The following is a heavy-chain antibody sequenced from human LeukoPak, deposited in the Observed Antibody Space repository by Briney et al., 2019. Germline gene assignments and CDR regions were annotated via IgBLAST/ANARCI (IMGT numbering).Heavy chain of an antibody. CDR2: INHSGST. CDR1: GGSFSSYY. CDR3: ARGRAIFGGTYIEAWFDP. Sequence: SETLSLTCAVYGGSFSSYYWSWIRQPPGKGLEWIGEINHSGSTNYNPSLKSRVTISVDTSKNQFSLKLSSVTAADTAVYYCARGRAIFGGTYIEAWFDPWGQGTLVTVSS. D-gene: IGHD3-3*01. J-gene: IGHJ5*02. V-gene: IGHV4-34*01.